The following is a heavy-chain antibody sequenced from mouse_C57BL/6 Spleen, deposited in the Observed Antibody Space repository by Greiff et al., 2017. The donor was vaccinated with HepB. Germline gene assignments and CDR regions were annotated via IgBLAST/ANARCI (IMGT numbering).Heavy chain of an antibody. D-gene: IGHD1-1*01. Sequence: VKLQQSGAELVKPGASVKLSCKASGYTFTEYTIHWVKQRSGQGLEWIGWFYPGSGSIKYNEKFKDKATLTADKSSSTVYMELSRLTSEDSAVYFCARHEEDYYGSSPSFDYWGQGTTLTVSS. CDR2: FYPGSGSI. CDR3: ARHEEDYYGSSPSFDY. CDR1: GYTFTEYT. J-gene: IGHJ2*01. V-gene: IGHV1-62-2*01.